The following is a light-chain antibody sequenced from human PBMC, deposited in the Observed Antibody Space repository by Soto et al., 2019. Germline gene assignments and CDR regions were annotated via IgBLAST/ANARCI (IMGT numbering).Light chain of an antibody. CDR2: NNH. J-gene: IGLJ2*01. CDR1: SSIIGAGFD. Sequence: QSVLTQPPSVSGAPGQRVTISCTGSSSIIGAGFDVHWYQQLPGTAPKLLIYNNHNRPSGVPDRFSGSKSGTSASLAITGLQAEDEADYFCQSYDSSLTAPVVFGGGTKLTVL. CDR3: QSYDSSLTAPVV. V-gene: IGLV1-40*01.